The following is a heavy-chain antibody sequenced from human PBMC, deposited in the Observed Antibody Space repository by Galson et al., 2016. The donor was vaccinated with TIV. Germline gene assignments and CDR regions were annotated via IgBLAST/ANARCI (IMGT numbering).Heavy chain of an antibody. D-gene: IGHD3-3*01. CDR2: IGGSGGSP. CDR1: GFSFSNYA. V-gene: IGHV3-23*01. Sequence: SLRLSCAASGFSFSNYAMSWVHQAPGRGLEWVSGIGGSGGSPNYGDSVKGRFTISRDNSKNILYLQMNSLRAEDTAVYYCAKRPIITIFGACSNYCDSWGQGTLVTVSS. CDR3: AKRPIITIFGACSNYCDS. J-gene: IGHJ4*02.